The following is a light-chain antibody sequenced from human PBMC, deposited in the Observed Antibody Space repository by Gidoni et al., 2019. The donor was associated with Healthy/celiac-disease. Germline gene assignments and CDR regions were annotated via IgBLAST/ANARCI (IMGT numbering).Light chain of an antibody. Sequence: IQMNPSPSSLSASVGDRVTITGQASQSSGSYLNWYQQKPGKAPKLLIYAASSLQSGVPSRFSGSGSGTDFTLTISSLQPEDFATYYCQQSYSTLWTFGQGTKVEIK. J-gene: IGKJ1*01. V-gene: IGKV1-39*01. CDR3: QQSYSTLWT. CDR2: AAS. CDR1: QSSGSY.